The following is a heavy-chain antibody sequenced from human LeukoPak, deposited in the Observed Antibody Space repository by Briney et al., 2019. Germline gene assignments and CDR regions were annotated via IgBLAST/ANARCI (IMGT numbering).Heavy chain of an antibody. J-gene: IGHJ6*02. CDR3: ARDSCSTRCYRGYYYYGMDV. CDR2: IYYSGST. CDR1: GGSISSGGYY. V-gene: IGHV4-31*03. D-gene: IGHD2-2*01. Sequence: PSETLSLTCTVSGGSISSGGYYWSWIRQHPGKGLEWIGYIYYSGSTYYNPSLKSRVTISVDTSKNQFSLKLSSVTAADTAVYYCARDSCSTRCYRGYYYYGMDVWGQGTTVTVSS.